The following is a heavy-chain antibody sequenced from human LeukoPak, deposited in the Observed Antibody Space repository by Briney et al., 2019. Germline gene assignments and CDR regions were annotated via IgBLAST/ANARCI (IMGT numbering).Heavy chain of an antibody. CDR2: INHSGST. CDR3: ARASKVPYYYMDV. Sequence: SETPSLTCAVYGGSFSGYYWSWIRQPPGKGLEWIGEINHSGSTNYNPSLKSRVTISVDTSKNQFSLKLSSVTAADTAVYYCARASKVPYYYMDVWGRGTTVTVSS. V-gene: IGHV4-34*01. J-gene: IGHJ6*03. CDR1: GGSFSGYY.